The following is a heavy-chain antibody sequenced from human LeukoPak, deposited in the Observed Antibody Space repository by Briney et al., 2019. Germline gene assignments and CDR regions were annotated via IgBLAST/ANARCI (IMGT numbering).Heavy chain of an antibody. CDR3: ARYEEFSTGYSASSPRHYFDH. CDR1: GGSINSHY. CDR2: IYYTGST. Sequence: PSETLSLTCTVSGGSINSHYWSWVRQPPGKGLECIGHIYYTGSTYYKPSLESRVTISVATAKNQISLKLSSVTAADTAVYYCARYEEFSTGYSASSPRHYFDHWGQGTLVTVSS. D-gene: IGHD3/OR15-3a*01. J-gene: IGHJ4*02. V-gene: IGHV4-59*11.